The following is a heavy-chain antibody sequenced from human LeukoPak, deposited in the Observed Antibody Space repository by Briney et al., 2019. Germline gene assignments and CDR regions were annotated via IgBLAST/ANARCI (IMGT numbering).Heavy chain of an antibody. V-gene: IGHV4-38-2*01. CDR2: IYHSGST. J-gene: IGHJ4*02. CDR3: ARHRALRLNLDY. CDR1: GYSISSGYY. Sequence: PSETLSLTCAVSGYSISSGYYWGWIRPPPGKGLEWIGSIYHSGSTYYNPSLKSRVTISVDTSKNQFSLKLSSVTAAVTAVYYCARHRALRLNLDYWGQGTLVTVSS.